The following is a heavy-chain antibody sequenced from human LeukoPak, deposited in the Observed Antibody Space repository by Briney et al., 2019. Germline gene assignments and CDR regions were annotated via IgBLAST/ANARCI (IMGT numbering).Heavy chain of an antibody. J-gene: IGHJ5*02. D-gene: IGHD1-14*01. CDR2: ISAYNGNT. Sequence: GASVKVSCKASGYTFTSYGISWVRQAPGQGLEWMGWISAYNGNTNYAQKLQGRVTMTTDTSTSTAYMELRSLRSDDTAVYYCARVATGTSNSNWFDPWGRGTLVTVSS. CDR3: ARVATGTSNSNWFDP. V-gene: IGHV1-18*01. CDR1: GYTFTSYG.